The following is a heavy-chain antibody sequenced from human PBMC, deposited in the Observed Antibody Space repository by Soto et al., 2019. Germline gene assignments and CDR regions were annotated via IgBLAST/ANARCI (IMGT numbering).Heavy chain of an antibody. CDR2: ISWNSGSI. CDR1: GFTFDDYA. V-gene: IGHV3-9*01. Sequence: GGSLRLSCAASGFTFDDYAMHWVRQAPGKGLEWVSGISWNSGSIGYADSVKGRFTISRDNAKNSLYQQMNSLRAEDTALYYCAKDIRGRVIIGLHYGMDVWGQGTTVTVSS. J-gene: IGHJ6*02. D-gene: IGHD3-3*01. CDR3: AKDIRGRVIIGLHYGMDV.